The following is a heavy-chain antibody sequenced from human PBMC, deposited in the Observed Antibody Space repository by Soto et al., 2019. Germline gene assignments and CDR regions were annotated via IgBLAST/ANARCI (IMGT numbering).Heavy chain of an antibody. CDR2: IIPIFGTA. D-gene: IGHD2-15*01. CDR1: GGTFSSYA. V-gene: IGHV1-69*13. Sequence: GASVKVSCKASGGTFSSYAISWVRQAPGQGLEWMGGIIPIFGTANYAQKFQGRVTITADESTSTAYMELSSLRSEDTAVYYCARGGNLGYYYYGMDVWGQGTTVTVSS. CDR3: ARGGNLGYYYYGMDV. J-gene: IGHJ6*02.